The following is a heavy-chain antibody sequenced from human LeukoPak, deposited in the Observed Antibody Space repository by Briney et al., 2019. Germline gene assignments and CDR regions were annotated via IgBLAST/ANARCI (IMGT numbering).Heavy chain of an antibody. V-gene: IGHV3-30*02. CDR3: AKGDGPYYYMDV. J-gene: IGHJ6*03. CDR1: GFTFSSYG. CDR2: IRYDGSNK. Sequence: PGGSLRLSCAASGFTFSSYGMHWVRQAPGKGLEWVAFIRYDGSNKYYADSVKGRFTISRDNSKNTLYVQMNSLRAEDTAVYYCAKGDGPYYYMDVWGKGTTVTISS.